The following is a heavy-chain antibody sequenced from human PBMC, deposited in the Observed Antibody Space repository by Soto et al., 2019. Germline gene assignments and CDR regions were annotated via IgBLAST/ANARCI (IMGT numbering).Heavy chain of an antibody. CDR1: GFIFSNYA. CDR2: ISGGGDNA. V-gene: IGHV3-23*01. CDR3: ATDRGWSTLEYFQY. J-gene: IGHJ1*01. D-gene: IGHD6-19*01. Sequence: GGSLRLSCAASGFIFSNYAMTWVRQAPGKGPEWVSDISGGGDNANYAESVKGRFTVSRDNSKNTLYLQMNSLRAEDTAFYYCATDRGWSTLEYFQYWGQGTLVTVSS.